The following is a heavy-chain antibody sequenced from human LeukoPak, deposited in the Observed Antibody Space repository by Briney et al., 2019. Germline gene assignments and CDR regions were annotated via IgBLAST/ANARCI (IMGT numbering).Heavy chain of an antibody. CDR2: IIPIFGTA. D-gene: IGHD6-6*01. Sequence: GASVKVSCKACGGTFSSYAISWVRQAPGQGLEWMGGIIPIFGTANYAQKFQGRVTITADESTSTAYMELSSLRSEDTAVYYCARVRVAARSPTYYYYYYMDVWGKGTTVTVSS. CDR3: ARVRVAARSPTYYYYYYMDV. CDR1: GGTFSSYA. V-gene: IGHV1-69*13. J-gene: IGHJ6*03.